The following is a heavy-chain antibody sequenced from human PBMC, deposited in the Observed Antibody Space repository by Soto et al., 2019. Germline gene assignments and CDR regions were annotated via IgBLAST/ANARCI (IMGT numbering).Heavy chain of an antibody. V-gene: IGHV4-28*03. J-gene: IGHJ6*02. CDR1: GYSISSSNW. D-gene: IGHD3-22*01. Sequence: SETLSLTCAVSGYSISSSNWWGWIRQPPGKGLEWIGYIYYSGTTYYNPSLKSRVTMSVDTSRNQFSLKLSSVTAVDTAVYYCAREGYSSGYYYYYGMDVWGQGTTVTVSS. CDR3: AREGYSSGYYYYYGMDV. CDR2: IYYSGTT.